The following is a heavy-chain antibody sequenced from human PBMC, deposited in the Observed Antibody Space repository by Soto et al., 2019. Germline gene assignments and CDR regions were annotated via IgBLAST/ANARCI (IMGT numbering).Heavy chain of an antibody. Sequence: GGSLRLSCAASGFTFSGFSMNWVRQAPGKGLEWVSSVTSSPSSMFYADSVKGRFTISRDDAKDSLFLQMNSLRADDTAVYYCAREADFTSSGYVLDYWGLGTLVTVSS. CDR3: AREADFTSSGYVLDY. CDR2: VTSSPSSM. CDR1: GFTFSGFS. V-gene: IGHV3-21*01. J-gene: IGHJ4*02. D-gene: IGHD3-22*01.